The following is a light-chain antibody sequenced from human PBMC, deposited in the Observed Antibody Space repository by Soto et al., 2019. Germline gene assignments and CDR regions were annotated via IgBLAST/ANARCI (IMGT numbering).Light chain of an antibody. CDR2: EVS. CDR3: SSFAGGNNLL. CDR1: SSYVGGYNF. V-gene: IGLV2-8*01. Sequence: QSALTQPPSASGSPGQSVTISCTGTSSYVGGYNFVSWYQQHPGKAPKLLIYEVSKRPSGVPDRFSGSKSDNTASLTVSGLQAEDEADYYCSSFAGGNNLLFGGGTKVTVL. J-gene: IGLJ2*01.